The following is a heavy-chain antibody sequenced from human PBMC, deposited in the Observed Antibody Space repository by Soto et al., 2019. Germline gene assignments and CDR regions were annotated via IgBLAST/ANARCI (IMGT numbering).Heavy chain of an antibody. J-gene: IGHJ4*02. Sequence: GGSLRLSCAASGFTFSSYSMNWVRQAPGKGLEWVSSISSTSSYMYYADSVKGRFTISRDNAKNSLYLQMNSLRGEDTAVYYCARETSTSCFDYWGQGTLVTVSS. D-gene: IGHD2-2*01. V-gene: IGHV3-21*01. CDR1: GFTFSSYS. CDR3: ARETSTSCFDY. CDR2: ISSTSSYM.